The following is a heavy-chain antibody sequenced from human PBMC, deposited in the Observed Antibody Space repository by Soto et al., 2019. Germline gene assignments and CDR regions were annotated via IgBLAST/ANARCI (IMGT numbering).Heavy chain of an antibody. CDR3: AKDPSGIAVAGDY. V-gene: IGHV3-30*18. Sequence: QPGGSLRLSCAASGFTFSSYGMHWVRQAPGKGLEWVAVISYDGSNKYYADSVKGRFTISRDNSKNTLYLQMNSLRAEDTAVYYCAKDPSGIAVAGDYWGQGTLVTVSS. CDR2: ISYDGSNK. J-gene: IGHJ4*02. D-gene: IGHD6-19*01. CDR1: GFTFSSYG.